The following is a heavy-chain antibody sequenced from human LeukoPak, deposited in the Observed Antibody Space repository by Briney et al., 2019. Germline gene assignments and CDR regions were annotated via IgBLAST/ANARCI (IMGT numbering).Heavy chain of an antibody. J-gene: IGHJ6*03. CDR1: GGSFSGYY. Sequence: SETLSLTCAVYGGSFSGYYWSWIRQPPGKGLEWIGEINHSGSTNYNPSLKSRVTISVDTSKNQFSLKLSSVTAPDTAVYYCARTTREMATIYHYYYYYMDVWGKGTTVTVSS. V-gene: IGHV4-34*01. CDR2: INHSGST. D-gene: IGHD5-24*01. CDR3: ARTTREMATIYHYYYYYMDV.